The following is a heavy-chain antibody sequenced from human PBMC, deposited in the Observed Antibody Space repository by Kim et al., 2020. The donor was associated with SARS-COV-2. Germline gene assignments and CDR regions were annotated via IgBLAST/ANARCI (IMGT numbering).Heavy chain of an antibody. V-gene: IGHV3-73*01. CDR3: AADYANTGYYYAFDI. D-gene: IGHD3-22*01. J-gene: IGHJ3*02. Sequence: VSLRGRFTISRDESRNTAFLQIKSLKIEDTAVYYCAADYANTGYYYAFDIWGQGTMVTVSS.